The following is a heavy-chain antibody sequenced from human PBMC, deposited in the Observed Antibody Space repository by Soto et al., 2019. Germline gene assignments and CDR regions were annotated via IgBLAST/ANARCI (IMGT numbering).Heavy chain of an antibody. CDR1: GGTFSSYA. CDR2: IIPIFGTA. Sequence: HVQLVQSGAEVKKPGSSVKVSCKASGGTFSSYAISWVRQAPGQGLEWMGGIIPIFGTANYAQKFQGRVTITADKSTSTAYMELSSLRSEDTAVYYCARESWSGQLVGYYYYYGMDVWGQGTTVTVSS. V-gene: IGHV1-69*06. D-gene: IGHD6-6*01. CDR3: ARESWSGQLVGYYYYYGMDV. J-gene: IGHJ6*02.